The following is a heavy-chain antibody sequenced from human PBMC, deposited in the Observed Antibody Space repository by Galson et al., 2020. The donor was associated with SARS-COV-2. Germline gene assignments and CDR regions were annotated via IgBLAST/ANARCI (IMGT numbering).Heavy chain of an antibody. J-gene: IGHJ6*03. CDR3: ARGGSRPIMVFDYYYFYMDV. D-gene: IGHD3-9*01. V-gene: IGHV4-34*01. CDR2: ISHSGST. Sequence: SETLSLTCAVYGGSFSDYSWTWVRQPPGKGLEWIGEISHSGSTNYSPSLKSRVFMSVDTSKNQFSLKLRSVTAADTAVYYCARGGSRPIMVFDYYYFYMDVWGKGPRSPSP. CDR1: GGSFSDYS.